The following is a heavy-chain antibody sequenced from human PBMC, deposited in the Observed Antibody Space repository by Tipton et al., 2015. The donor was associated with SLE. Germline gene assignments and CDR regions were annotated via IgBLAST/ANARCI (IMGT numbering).Heavy chain of an antibody. Sequence: SLRLSCAASGFTFSTYSMNWVRQAPGKGLEWVSYISSSSSTIYYADSVKGRFTISRDNSKNTVYLQMNSLRAEDTAVYYCAKDAGDAFDIWGQGTMVTVSS. CDR3: AKDAGDAFDI. CDR1: GFTFSTYS. CDR2: ISSSSSTI. V-gene: IGHV3-48*01. J-gene: IGHJ3*02.